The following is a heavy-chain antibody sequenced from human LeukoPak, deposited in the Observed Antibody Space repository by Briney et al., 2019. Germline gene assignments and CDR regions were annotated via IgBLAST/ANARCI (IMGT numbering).Heavy chain of an antibody. D-gene: IGHD1-26*01. CDR1: GGSISSGYYY. Sequence: SQTLSLTCTVSGGSISSGYYYWSWIRQPPGKGLELIGYIYYSGSTYYNPSLKSRVTISVDTSKNQFSLKLSSVTAADTAVYYCARGGADSFDYWGQGTLVTVSS. CDR2: IYYSGST. V-gene: IGHV4-30-4*01. CDR3: ARGGADSFDY. J-gene: IGHJ4*02.